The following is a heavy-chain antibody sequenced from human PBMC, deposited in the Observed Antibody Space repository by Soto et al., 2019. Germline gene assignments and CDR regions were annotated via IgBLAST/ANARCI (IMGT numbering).Heavy chain of an antibody. CDR1: GFTFGTYA. D-gene: IGHD2-8*01. CDR3: ARAFCTNGVCYYFFDY. Sequence: GGSLRLSCAASGFTFGTYAMHWVRQAPGKGLEWVAVIYYDGSNRYYGDAVKGRFTISRDNSKSTLYLQMSSLRAEDTALYCCARAFCTNGVCYYFFDYWGHGTLVTVSS. J-gene: IGHJ4*01. V-gene: IGHV3-33*01. CDR2: IYYDGSNR.